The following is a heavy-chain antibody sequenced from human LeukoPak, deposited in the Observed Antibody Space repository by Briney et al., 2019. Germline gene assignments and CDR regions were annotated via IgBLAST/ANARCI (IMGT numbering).Heavy chain of an antibody. D-gene: IGHD3-10*01. CDR2: ISAYNGNT. V-gene: IGHV1-18*01. Sequence: ASVKVSCKASGGTFSSYAISGVRPAPGQGLEGMGWISAYNGNTNYAQKVQGRVTMTTDTSTSTAYMELRSLTSDDTAVYYCARVEEVRGGITSFDYWGQGTLVTVSS. J-gene: IGHJ4*02. CDR1: GGTFSSYA. CDR3: ARVEEVRGGITSFDY.